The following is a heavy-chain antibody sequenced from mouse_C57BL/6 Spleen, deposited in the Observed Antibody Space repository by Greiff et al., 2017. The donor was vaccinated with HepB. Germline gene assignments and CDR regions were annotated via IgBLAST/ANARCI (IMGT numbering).Heavy chain of an antibody. CDR2: IYPGDGDT. CDR1: GYAFSSSW. D-gene: IGHD2-4*01. CDR3: AREDYDFAY. V-gene: IGHV1-82*01. Sequence: QVQLQQSGPELVKPGASVKISCKASGYAFSSSWMNWVKQRPGKGLEWIGRIYPGDGDTNYNGKFKGKATLTADKSSSTAYMQLSSLTSEDSAVYFCAREDYDFAYWGQGTLVTVSA. J-gene: IGHJ3*01.